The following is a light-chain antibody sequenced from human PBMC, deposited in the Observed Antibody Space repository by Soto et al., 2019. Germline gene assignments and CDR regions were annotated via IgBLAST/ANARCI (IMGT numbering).Light chain of an antibody. J-gene: IGKJ2*01. CDR1: QTVRDN. CDR2: GAS. Sequence: EIVMTHSPATLSVSPGDRATLSCRASQTVRDNLAWYQQKPGQAPRLLIYGASTRATGIPARFSGSGSGTEFTLTIDSLQSEDFALYFCQQSNNWPYTFGQGTKREIK. CDR3: QQSNNWPYT. V-gene: IGKV3-15*01.